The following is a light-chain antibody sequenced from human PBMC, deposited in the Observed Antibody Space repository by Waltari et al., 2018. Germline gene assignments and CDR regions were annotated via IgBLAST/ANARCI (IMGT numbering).Light chain of an antibody. CDR2: GPD. Sequence: SSELNQDPAVSVALGQTVKITCQGDSLRKFSASWYQQRPGQAPILVLYGPDYRPSGIPGRCSGSTSGGTASLTITGAQAEDGAVYYCHSRDSTSTRVFGGGTRLTV. J-gene: IGLJ3*02. CDR1: SLRKFS. V-gene: IGLV3-19*01. CDR3: HSRDSTSTRV.